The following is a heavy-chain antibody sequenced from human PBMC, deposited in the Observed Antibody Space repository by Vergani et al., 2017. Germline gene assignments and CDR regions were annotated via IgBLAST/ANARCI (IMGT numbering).Heavy chain of an antibody. V-gene: IGHV4-34*01. CDR1: GGSFSGYY. CDR3: ARRTVTTVGYYYYYYYMDV. CDR2: INHSGST. Sequence: QVQLQQWGAGLLKPSETLSLTCAVYGGSFSGYYWSWIRQPPGKGLEWIGEINHSGSTYYNPSLKSRVTISVDTSKNQFSLKLSSVTAADTAVYYCARRTVTTVGYYYYYYYMDVWGKGTTVTVSS. J-gene: IGHJ6*03. D-gene: IGHD4-23*01.